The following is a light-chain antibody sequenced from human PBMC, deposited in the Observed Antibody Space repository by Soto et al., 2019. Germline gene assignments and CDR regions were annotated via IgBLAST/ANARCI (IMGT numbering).Light chain of an antibody. CDR2: AAS. J-gene: IGKJ1*01. CDR1: QSVSSGP. Sequence: EIVLTQSPGALSLSPRERATLSCRASQSVSSGPLAWYQQKPGQAPRLLIYAASARATGIPDRFSGSGSGTDFTLTVSRLEPEDFAVYYCQQYHSSPRTFGQGTKVEIK. CDR3: QQYHSSPRT. V-gene: IGKV3-20*01.